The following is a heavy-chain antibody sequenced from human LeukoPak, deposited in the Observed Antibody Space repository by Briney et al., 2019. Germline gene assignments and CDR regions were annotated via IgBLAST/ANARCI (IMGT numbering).Heavy chain of an antibody. CDR2: IFYSGSST. V-gene: IGHV4-59*01. J-gene: IGHJ2*01. CDR1: GGSISSYY. D-gene: IGHD6-13*01. Sequence: SETLSLTCTVSGGSISSYYWSWIRQPPGRGLEWIGYIFYSGSSTNYNPSLKSRVTISVDTSKNLFSLNLSSVTAADTAVYYCARFSEQLAPWYFELWGRGTLVTVSS. CDR3: ARFSEQLAPWYFEL.